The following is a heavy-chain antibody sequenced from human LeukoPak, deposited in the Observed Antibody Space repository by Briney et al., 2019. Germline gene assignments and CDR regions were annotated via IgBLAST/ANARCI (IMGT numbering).Heavy chain of an antibody. CDR3: ARVGGAVAGYGMDV. Sequence: ASVKVSCKASGYTFTSYAMHWVRQAPGQRLEWMGWINAGNGNTKYSQKFQGRVTITRDTSASTAYMELSSLRSEDTAVYYCARVGGAVAGYGMDVWGQGTTVTVSS. D-gene: IGHD6-19*01. J-gene: IGHJ6*02. CDR2: INAGNGNT. V-gene: IGHV1-3*01. CDR1: GYTFTSYA.